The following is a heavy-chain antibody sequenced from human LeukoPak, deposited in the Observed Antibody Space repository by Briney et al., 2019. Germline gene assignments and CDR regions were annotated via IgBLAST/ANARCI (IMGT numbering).Heavy chain of an antibody. CDR2: ISSSGSTI. V-gene: IGHV3-11*01. J-gene: IGHJ4*02. CDR3: ATVVQQLGLALDY. CDR1: GFTFSDYY. D-gene: IGHD6-13*01. Sequence: PGGSLRLSCAASGFTFSDYYMSWIRQAPGKGLEWVSYISSSGSTIYYADSVKGRFTISRDNAKNSLYLQMNSLRAEDTAVYYCATVVQQLGLALDYWGQGILVTVSS.